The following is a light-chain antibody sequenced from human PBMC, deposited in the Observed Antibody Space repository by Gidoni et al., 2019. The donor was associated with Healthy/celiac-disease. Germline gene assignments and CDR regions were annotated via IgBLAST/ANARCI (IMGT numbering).Light chain of an antibody. CDR3: QQYYSTPHT. CDR2: WAS. J-gene: IGKJ2*01. V-gene: IGKV4-1*01. Sequence: DIVMTQSPDYLAVSLGERATINCKSSQSVLYSSNNKNYLAWYQQKPGQPPKLLIYWASTRESGVPDRFSGSGSGTDFTLTISSLQAEDVAVYYCQQYYSTPHTFGQGTKLEIK. CDR1: QSVLYSSNNKNY.